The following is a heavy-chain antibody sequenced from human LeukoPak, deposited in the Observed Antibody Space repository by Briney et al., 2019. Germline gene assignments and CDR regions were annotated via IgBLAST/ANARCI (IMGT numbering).Heavy chain of an antibody. Sequence: GGSLRLSCAASGFTVSSNYMSWVRQAPGKGLEWVSVIYSGGSTYYADSVKGRFTISRDNSKNTLCLQMNSLRAEDTAVYYCARTPGGPVYSVDYWGQGTLVTVSS. V-gene: IGHV3-66*01. J-gene: IGHJ4*02. D-gene: IGHD2-21*01. CDR2: IYSGGST. CDR1: GFTVSSNY. CDR3: ARTPGGPVYSVDY.